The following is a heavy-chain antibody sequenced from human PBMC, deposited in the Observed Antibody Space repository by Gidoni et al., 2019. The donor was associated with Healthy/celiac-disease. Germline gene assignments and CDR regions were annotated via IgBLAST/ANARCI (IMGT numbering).Heavy chain of an antibody. J-gene: IGHJ4*02. V-gene: IGHV4-31*03. CDR1: GGSIRRGGYY. D-gene: IGHD5-18*01. CDR3: ARGPGVSYGYSSFDY. CDR2: SYYSGST. Sequence: QVQLQESGPGLVKPSQTLSLTCTLSGGSIRRGGYYWSWIRQHAGKGLEGIGYSYYSGSTYYNPSLKSRVTISVDTSKNQFSLKLSSVTAADTAVYYWARGPGVSYGYSSFDYWGQGTLVTVSS.